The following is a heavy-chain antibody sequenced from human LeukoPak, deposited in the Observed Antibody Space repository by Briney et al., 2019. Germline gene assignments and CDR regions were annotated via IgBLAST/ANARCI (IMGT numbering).Heavy chain of an antibody. CDR2: IYYSGST. J-gene: IGHJ5*02. D-gene: IGHD6-13*01. Sequence: SETLSLTCTVSGGSISSSSYYWGWIRQPPGKGLEWIGSIYYSGSTYYNPSLKSRVTISVDTSKNQFSLKLSSVTAADTAVYYCARKSGIAASRSYWFDPWGQGTLVTVSS. CDR1: GGSISSSSYY. CDR3: ARKSGIAASRSYWFDP. V-gene: IGHV4-39*01.